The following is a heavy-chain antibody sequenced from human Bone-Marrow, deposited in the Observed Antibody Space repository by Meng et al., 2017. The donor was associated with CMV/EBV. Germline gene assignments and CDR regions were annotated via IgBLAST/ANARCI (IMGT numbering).Heavy chain of an antibody. CDR3: ARLSGSFDN. Sequence: GSLRLSCSVSGDSIMSHYWSWIRQPPGKGLELIGYIHYSGNTNYNPSLKGRVTISVDTSRNQFSLKLNSVTAADTALYFCARLSGSFDNWGQGALVTVSS. D-gene: IGHD1-26*01. V-gene: IGHV4-59*11. J-gene: IGHJ4*02. CDR1: GDSIMSHY. CDR2: IHYSGNT.